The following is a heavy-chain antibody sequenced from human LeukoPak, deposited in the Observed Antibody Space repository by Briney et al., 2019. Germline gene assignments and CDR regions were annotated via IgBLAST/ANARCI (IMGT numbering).Heavy chain of an antibody. V-gene: IGHV4-39*07. CDR3: AGDYGDYEGASDI. Sequence: SETLSLTCTVSGGSISSSSYYWGWIRQPPGKGLEWIGSIYYSGSTYYNPSLKSRVTISVDTSKNQFSLKLSSVTAADTAVYFCAGDYGDYEGASDIWGQGTMVTVSS. CDR1: GGSISSSSYY. CDR2: IYYSGST. J-gene: IGHJ3*02. D-gene: IGHD4-17*01.